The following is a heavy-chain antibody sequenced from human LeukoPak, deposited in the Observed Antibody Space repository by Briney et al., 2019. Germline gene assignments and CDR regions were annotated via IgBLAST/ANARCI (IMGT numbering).Heavy chain of an antibody. Sequence: SETLSLTCNITADSITSGYWSWIRQSPGKGLEWIGYIYGIETTDYNPSLKSRVTLSLDPSKNPLSLKLTAVSAADTAVYYCAGRGQRYFRDWGQGTLVTVSS. CDR3: AGRGQRYFRD. V-gene: IGHV4-4*08. CDR2: IYGIETT. J-gene: IGHJ1*01. CDR1: ADSITSGY.